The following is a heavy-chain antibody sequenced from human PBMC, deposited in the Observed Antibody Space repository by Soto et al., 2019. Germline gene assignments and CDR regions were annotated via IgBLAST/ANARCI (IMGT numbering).Heavy chain of an antibody. J-gene: IGHJ6*01. CDR2: MIPIFGTA. V-gene: IGHV1-69*13. D-gene: IGHD2-15*01. CDR3: ARRDKYGGNGYYCDGKDV. CDR1: GGTFSSYA. Sequence: GASVKVSCKASGGTFSSYAISWVRQAPGQRLEWMGGMIPIFGTANYAQKFQGRVTITADESTSKAYMELSSLRSEDTAVYYCARRDKYGGNGYYCDGKDVWRQGTTVTVSS.